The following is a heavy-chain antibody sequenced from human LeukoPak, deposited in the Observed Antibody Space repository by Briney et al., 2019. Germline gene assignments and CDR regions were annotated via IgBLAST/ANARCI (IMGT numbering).Heavy chain of an antibody. D-gene: IGHD4-23*01. CDR1: GDSISSSSYY. J-gene: IGHJ4*02. Sequence: SETLPLTCTVSGDSISSSSYYWGWTRQPPGKGLEWIGSIYYSVTTYYNPSLKSRVTISVDTSKNQFSLKLSSVTAADTAVYYCARDRLRWPKIDYWGQGTLVTVSS. CDR3: ARDRLRWPKIDY. V-gene: IGHV4-39*07. CDR2: IYYSVTT.